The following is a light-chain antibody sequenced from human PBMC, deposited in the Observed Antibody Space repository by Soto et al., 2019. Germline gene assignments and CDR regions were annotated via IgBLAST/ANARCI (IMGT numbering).Light chain of an antibody. CDR1: QSISSW. Sequence: DIQMTQSPSTLSASVGDRVTITCRASQSISSWLAWYQQKPGKAPKLLIYKASSLESGVPSRFSGCGSGTEFTLTISSLQPDDFATNYCQQYNSYSRFSFGPGSKVYIK. V-gene: IGKV1-5*03. CDR2: KAS. J-gene: IGKJ3*01. CDR3: QQYNSYSRFS.